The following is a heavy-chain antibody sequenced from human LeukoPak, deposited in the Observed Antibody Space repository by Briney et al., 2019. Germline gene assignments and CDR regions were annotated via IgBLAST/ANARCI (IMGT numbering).Heavy chain of an antibody. CDR1: GGSISSYY. Sequence: SETLSLTCTASGGSISSYYWSWIRQPPGKGLEWIGYIYYSGSTNYNPSLKSRVTISVDTSKNPFSLKLSSASAADTAVYSCARVLYDFWSGYFWFDPWGQGTLVTVSS. CDR3: ARVLYDFWSGYFWFDP. D-gene: IGHD3-3*01. J-gene: IGHJ5*02. V-gene: IGHV4-59*01. CDR2: IYYSGST.